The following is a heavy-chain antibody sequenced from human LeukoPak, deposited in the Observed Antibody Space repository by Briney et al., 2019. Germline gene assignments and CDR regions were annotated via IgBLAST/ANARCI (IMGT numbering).Heavy chain of an antibody. CDR3: ARAEDHTGWYRLVY. J-gene: IGHJ4*02. D-gene: IGHD6-19*01. CDR2: IYSDGST. Sequence: WGSPRLSCAASGVTVSSSYMSWVRQAPGKGLEWVSVIYSDGSTYFADSVKGRFTISRDKSKNPLYLQMNSLSAEATAVYYCARAEDHTGWYRLVYWGQGTLVTVSS. V-gene: IGHV3-66*01. CDR1: GVTVSSSY.